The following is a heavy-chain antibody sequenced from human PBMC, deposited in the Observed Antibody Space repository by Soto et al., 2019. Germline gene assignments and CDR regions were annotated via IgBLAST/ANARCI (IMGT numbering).Heavy chain of an antibody. CDR3: AARLRYNWNYGPDY. V-gene: IGHV1-18*01. D-gene: IGHD1-7*01. CDR1: GYTFTSYG. Sequence: QVQLVQSGAEVKKPGASVKVSCKASGYTFTSYGISWVRQAPGQGLEWMGWISAYNGNTNYAQKLQGRVTMTTDTSTSKAYMELMGLRSDDTAVYYCAARLRYNWNYGPDYWGQGTLVTVSS. CDR2: ISAYNGNT. J-gene: IGHJ4*02.